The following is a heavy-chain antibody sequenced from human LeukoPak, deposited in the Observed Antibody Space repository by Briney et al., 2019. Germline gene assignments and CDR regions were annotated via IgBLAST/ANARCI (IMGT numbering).Heavy chain of an antibody. CDR1: GFTFSNYG. Sequence: GGSLRLSCAASGFTFSNYGMHWVRQTPGKGLEWVAFIRFDGSNEYNADSVKGRFIISRDNSKNTLYLQMNSLRTEDTAVYYCAREFGHNRWYFDYWGQGALVTVSS. CDR2: IRFDGSNE. CDR3: AREFGHNRWYFDY. D-gene: IGHD5-24*01. V-gene: IGHV3-30*02. J-gene: IGHJ4*02.